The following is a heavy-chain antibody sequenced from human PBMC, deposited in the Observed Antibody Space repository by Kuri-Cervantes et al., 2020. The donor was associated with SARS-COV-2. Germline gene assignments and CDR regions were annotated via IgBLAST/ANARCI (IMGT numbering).Heavy chain of an antibody. CDR2: IYYSGST. CDR1: GGSISSYY. J-gene: IGHJ6*02. Sequence: GSLRLSCTVSGGSISSYYWSWIRQPPGKGLEWIGYIYYSGSTNYNPSLKSRVTISVDTSKNQFSLKLSSVTAADTAVYYCASFPPFDYFHNTMDVWGPGTTVTVSS. CDR3: ASFPPFDYFHNTMDV. V-gene: IGHV4-59*08. D-gene: IGHD3-3*01.